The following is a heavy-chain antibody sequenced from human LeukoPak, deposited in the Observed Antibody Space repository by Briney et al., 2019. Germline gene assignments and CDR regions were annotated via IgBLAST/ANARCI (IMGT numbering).Heavy chain of an antibody. Sequence: GGSVRLSCAASGFTFSSYAMHWVRQAPGKGLEYVSGINSNGGSTYYTNSVKGRFTISRDNSKNTLYLQMGSLRAEDTAVYYCARDLVRGVVVDWLDPWGQGTLVTVSS. D-gene: IGHD3-10*01. V-gene: IGHV3-64*01. CDR1: GFTFSSYA. CDR3: ARDLVRGVVVDWLDP. CDR2: INSNGGST. J-gene: IGHJ5*02.